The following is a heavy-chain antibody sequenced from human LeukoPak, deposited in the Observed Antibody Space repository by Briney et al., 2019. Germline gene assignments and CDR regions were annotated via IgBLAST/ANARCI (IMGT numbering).Heavy chain of an antibody. Sequence: GGSLRLSCAASGLTVSSNSMSWVRQAPGKGLEWVSFIYSGGSTYYADSVRGRFTISRDNSKSTLSLQMNSLRAEDTAVYYCARDLNWETYWGQGTLVSVSS. D-gene: IGHD7-27*01. V-gene: IGHV3-53*01. CDR3: ARDLNWETY. CDR1: GLTVSSNS. CDR2: IYSGGST. J-gene: IGHJ4*02.